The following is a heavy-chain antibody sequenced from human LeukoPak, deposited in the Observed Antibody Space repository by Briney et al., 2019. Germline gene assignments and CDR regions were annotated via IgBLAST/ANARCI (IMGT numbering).Heavy chain of an antibody. CDR2: ISSNGGST. V-gene: IGHV3-64*04. J-gene: IGHJ4*02. D-gene: IGHD4-17*01. Sequence: GGSLRLSCSASGFTFSSYAMHWVRQAPGKGLEYVSAISSNGGSTYYADSVKGRFTISRDNAKNSLYLQMNSLRDEDTAVYYCARGPNYGDYGGIPELAFDYWGQGTLVTVSS. CDR3: ARGPNYGDYGGIPELAFDY. CDR1: GFTFSSYA.